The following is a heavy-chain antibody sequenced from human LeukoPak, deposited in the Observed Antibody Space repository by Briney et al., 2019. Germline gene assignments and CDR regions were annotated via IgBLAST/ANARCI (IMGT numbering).Heavy chain of an antibody. D-gene: IGHD6-13*01. V-gene: IGHV3-21*01. CDR2: ISSSSSYI. CDR1: GFTFSSYS. J-gene: IGHJ4*02. Sequence: GGSLRLSCAASGFTFSSYSMNWVRQAPGKGLEWVSSISSSSSYIYYADSVKGRFTISRGNAKNSLYLQMNSLRAEDTAVYYCARVKQQLAIYYFDYWGQGTLVTVSS. CDR3: ARVKQQLAIYYFDY.